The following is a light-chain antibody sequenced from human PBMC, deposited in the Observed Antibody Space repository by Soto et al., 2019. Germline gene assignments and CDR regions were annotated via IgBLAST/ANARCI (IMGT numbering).Light chain of an antibody. V-gene: IGKV3-20*01. CDR1: QSVSSSY. J-gene: IGKJ1*01. Sequence: EIVLTQSPGPLSLSPRSRATLSCRASQSVSSSYLAWYQQKPAQAPTLLIYGASSRATGIPDRFSGSGSGTDFTLTISRLEPEDFAVYYCQQYGSSPRTFGQGTKVDIK. CDR3: QQYGSSPRT. CDR2: GAS.